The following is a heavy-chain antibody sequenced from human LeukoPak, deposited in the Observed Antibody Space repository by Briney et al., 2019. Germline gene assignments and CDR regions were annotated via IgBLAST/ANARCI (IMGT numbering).Heavy chain of an antibody. V-gene: IGHV1-69*05. Sequence: SVKVSCKASGGTFSSYAISWVRQAPGQGLEWMGGIIPIFGTANYAQKFQGRVTMTTDTSTSTAYMELRSLRSDDTAVYYCARDLLGEHDWEGYWGQGTLVTVSS. J-gene: IGHJ4*02. CDR3: ARDLLGEHDWEGY. D-gene: IGHD1-26*01. CDR1: GGTFSSYA. CDR2: IIPIFGTA.